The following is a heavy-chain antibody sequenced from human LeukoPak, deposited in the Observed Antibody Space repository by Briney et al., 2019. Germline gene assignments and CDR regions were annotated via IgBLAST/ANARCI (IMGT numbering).Heavy chain of an antibody. V-gene: IGHV1-8*02. Sequence: ASVKVSCKASGYTFTSCDINWVRQATGQGLEWMGWMNPNSGNTGYAQKFQGRVTMTRNTSISTAYMELSSLRSEDTAVYYCARDSSSGWYYYYYGMDVWGQGTTVTVSS. CDR1: GYTFTSCD. J-gene: IGHJ6*02. CDR3: ARDSSSGWYYYYYGMDV. D-gene: IGHD6-19*01. CDR2: MNPNSGNT.